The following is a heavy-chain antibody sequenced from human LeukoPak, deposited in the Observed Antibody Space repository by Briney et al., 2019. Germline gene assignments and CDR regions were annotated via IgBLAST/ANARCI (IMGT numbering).Heavy chain of an antibody. CDR3: AKSPVPSQLQMSPVYYFAY. Sequence: GGSLRLSCAASGLTFSSYAMSWVRQAPGKGLEWVSAISGSGGSTYYADSVKGRFTISRDNSKNTLYLQMNSLSAEDTAVYYWAKSPVPSQLQMSPVYYFAYWGKGPLVTVS. CDR1: GLTFSSYA. J-gene: IGHJ4*02. V-gene: IGHV3-23*01. CDR2: ISGSGGST. D-gene: IGHD2-2*01.